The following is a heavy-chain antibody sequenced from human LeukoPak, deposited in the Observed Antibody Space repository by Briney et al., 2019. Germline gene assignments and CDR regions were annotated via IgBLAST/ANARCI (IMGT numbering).Heavy chain of an antibody. CDR2: TYYRSRWYN. CDR3: ARDFGTTGWHTFDY. D-gene: IGHD6-19*01. CDR1: GDSVSSKNGA. V-gene: IGHV6-1*01. Sequence: SQTLSLTCVVSGDSVSSKNGAWNWIRQSPSRGLEWLGRTYYRSRWYNDYAESMEGRMTISQDTSKNQYSLHLNSVTPDDTAVYYCARDFGTTGWHTFDYWGQGTMVTVSS. J-gene: IGHJ4*02.